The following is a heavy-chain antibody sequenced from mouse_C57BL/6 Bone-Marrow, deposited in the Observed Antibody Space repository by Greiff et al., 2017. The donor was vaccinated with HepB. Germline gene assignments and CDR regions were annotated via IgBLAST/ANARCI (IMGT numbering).Heavy chain of an antibody. CDR3: TKDSRWLLFAY. D-gene: IGHD2-3*01. V-gene: IGHV2-9*01. CDR2: IWGGGST. Sequence: QVQLKESGPGLVAPSQCLSITCTASGFSFTSYGVDWVRQPPGKGLEWLGVIWGGGSTNYNTALMSRLSISKDNSKSHVFLRMNSLQTDDTAMYDCTKDSRWLLFAYWGEGTLVTVSA. J-gene: IGHJ3*01. CDR1: GFSFTSYG.